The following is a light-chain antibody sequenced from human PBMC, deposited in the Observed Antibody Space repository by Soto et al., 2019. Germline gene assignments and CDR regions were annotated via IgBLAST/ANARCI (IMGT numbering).Light chain of an antibody. Sequence: DIQMTQSPSYLSASVGDRVTITCQASQDISIYLNWYQQKPGKAPKLLIYDASNLETGVPSRFSGSGSGTDFTFTISSLQPEDFATYYCQQYDNLPITFGPGTKVDIK. CDR1: QDISIY. CDR2: DAS. J-gene: IGKJ3*01. V-gene: IGKV1-33*01. CDR3: QQYDNLPIT.